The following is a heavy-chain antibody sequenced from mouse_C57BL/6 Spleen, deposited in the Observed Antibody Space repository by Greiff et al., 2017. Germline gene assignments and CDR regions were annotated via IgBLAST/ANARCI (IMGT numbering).Heavy chain of an antibody. V-gene: IGHV10-1*01. D-gene: IGHD1-3*01. J-gene: IGHJ2*01. CDR3: VRHPYKGFDY. CDR2: IRSKSNNYAK. CDR1: GFSFNTYA. Sequence: EVMLVESGGGLVQPKGSLKLSCAASGFSFNTYAMNWVRQAPGKGLEWVARIRSKSNNYAKYYADSVKDRFTIYRDDSESMLYLQMNNLKTEDTAMYYCVRHPYKGFDYWGQGTTLTVSS.